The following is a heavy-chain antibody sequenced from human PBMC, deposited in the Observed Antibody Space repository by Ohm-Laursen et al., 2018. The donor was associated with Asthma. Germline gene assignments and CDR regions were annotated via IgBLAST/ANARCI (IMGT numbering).Heavy chain of an antibody. CDR2: ISGSGGST. Sequence: SLRLSCAASGFTFSSYGMHWVRQAPGKGLEWVSAISGSGGSTYYADSVKGRFTISRDNSKNTLYLQMNSLRAEDTAVYYCARVVLGGSHEVDYWGQGTLVTVSS. D-gene: IGHD1-26*01. V-gene: IGHV3-23*01. CDR3: ARVVLGGSHEVDY. CDR1: GFTFSSYG. J-gene: IGHJ4*02.